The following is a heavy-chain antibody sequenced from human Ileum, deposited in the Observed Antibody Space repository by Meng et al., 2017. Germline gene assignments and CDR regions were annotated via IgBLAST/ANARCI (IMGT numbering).Heavy chain of an antibody. Sequence: SETLSLTYTVSGRSISSYYWSWIRQPAGKGLEWIGRIYTSGSTNYNPSLKSRVTMSVDTSKNQFSLKLSSVTAADTSVYYCARSMLITFGGVIVSVYFDYWGQGTLVTVSS. CDR1: GRSISSYY. CDR3: ARSMLITFGGVIVSVYFDY. V-gene: IGHV4-4*07. D-gene: IGHD3-16*02. J-gene: IGHJ4*02. CDR2: IYTSGST.